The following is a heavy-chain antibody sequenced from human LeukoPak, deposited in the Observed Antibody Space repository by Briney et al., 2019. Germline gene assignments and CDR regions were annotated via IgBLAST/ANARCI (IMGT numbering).Heavy chain of an antibody. V-gene: IGHV3-23*01. CDR1: GFTFNTYT. Sequence: PGGSLRLSCAASGFTFNTYTMNWVRQAPGEGLEWVSAISGRGDGTYYADFVKGRFTISRDNSKNTLFLQMNSLRVEDTATYYCAKGTERYREVSSFDSWGRGTLVVVSS. J-gene: IGHJ4*02. CDR2: ISGRGDGT. CDR3: AKGTERYREVSSFDS. D-gene: IGHD3-10*01.